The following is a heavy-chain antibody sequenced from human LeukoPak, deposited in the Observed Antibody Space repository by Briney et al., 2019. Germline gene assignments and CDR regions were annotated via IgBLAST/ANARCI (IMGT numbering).Heavy chain of an antibody. CDR2: LSGSGGST. D-gene: IGHD3-16*01. V-gene: IGHV3-23*01. CDR1: GFTFSSYA. J-gene: IGHJ4*02. Sequence: GGSLRLSCAASGFTFSSYAMSWVRQAPGKGLEWGSALSGSGGSTYYADSVKGRFTVSRDNSKNTLYLQMNSLRAEDTAVYYCAKKKGDYPNFYFDYWGQGTLVTVSS. CDR3: AKKKGDYPNFYFDY.